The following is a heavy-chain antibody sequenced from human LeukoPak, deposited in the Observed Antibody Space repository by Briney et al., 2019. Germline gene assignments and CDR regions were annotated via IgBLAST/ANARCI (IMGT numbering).Heavy chain of an antibody. Sequence: PGGSLRLSCAASGFTVSRNYMSWVRQAPGKGLEWVSVICTGGTTYYADSVKGRFTISRDNSKNTLYLQMNSLRAEDTAVYYCARGHGDFDCWGQEPWSPSPQ. CDR2: ICTGGTT. CDR3: ARGHGDFDC. CDR1: GFTVSRNY. J-gene: IGHJ4*01. D-gene: IGHD3-10*01. V-gene: IGHV3-66*01.